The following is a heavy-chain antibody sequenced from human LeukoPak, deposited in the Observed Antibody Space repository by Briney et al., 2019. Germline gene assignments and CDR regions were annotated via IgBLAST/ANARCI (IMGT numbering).Heavy chain of an antibody. CDR3: AIRIAVAGTRYYGLDV. Sequence: GESFKISCKGSGCTFNTYWLAWVRQMPWKGLELMAIIYPGDSDTRYNPSFQGQVTISADNSVDTDYLQWSLLKAADPYTYHCAIRIAVAGTRYYGLDVWGQGTPVTVSS. V-gene: IGHV5-51*01. D-gene: IGHD6-19*01. J-gene: IGHJ6*02. CDR2: IYPGDSDT. CDR1: GCTFNTYW.